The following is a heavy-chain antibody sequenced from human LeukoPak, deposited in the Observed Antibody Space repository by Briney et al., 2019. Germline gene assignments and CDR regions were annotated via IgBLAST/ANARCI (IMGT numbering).Heavy chain of an antibody. Sequence: KPGASVKVSCKASGYTFTGYYMHWVRQAPEQGLEWMGWINPNSGGTNYAQKFQGRVTMTRDTSISTAYMELSRLRSDDTAVYYCARGVLLQGRGAFDIWGQGAMVTVSS. CDR3: ARGVLLQGRGAFDI. CDR1: GYTFTGYY. V-gene: IGHV1-2*02. D-gene: IGHD2-15*01. CDR2: INPNSGGT. J-gene: IGHJ3*02.